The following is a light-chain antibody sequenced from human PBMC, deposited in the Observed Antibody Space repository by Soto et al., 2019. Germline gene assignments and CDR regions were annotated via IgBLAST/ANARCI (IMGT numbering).Light chain of an antibody. CDR3: QQYGSSPLT. Sequence: EVVLTQSPGTLSLSPGGRATLSCRASQSVSRRLAWYQQRPGQSPRLLTSGASMRASGVPVRFIGSGSGTDFTLTISRLEAEDFAVYYCQQYGSSPLTFGGGTKVDIK. CDR2: GAS. V-gene: IGKV3-20*01. CDR1: QSVSRR. J-gene: IGKJ4*01.